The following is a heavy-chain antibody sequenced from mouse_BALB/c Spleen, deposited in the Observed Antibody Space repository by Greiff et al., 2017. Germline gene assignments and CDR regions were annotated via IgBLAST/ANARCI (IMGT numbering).Heavy chain of an antibody. D-gene: IGHD1-1*02. CDR1: GYTFTSYW. J-gene: IGHJ2*01. Sequence: VQLQQPGAELVKPGAPVKLSCKASGYTFTSYWMNWVKQRPGRGLEWIGRIDPSDSETHYNQKFKDKATLTVDKSSSTAYIQLSSLTSEDSAVYYCAREDGSFDYWGQGTTLTVSS. CDR3: AREDGSFDY. CDR2: IDPSDSET. V-gene: IGHV1-69*02.